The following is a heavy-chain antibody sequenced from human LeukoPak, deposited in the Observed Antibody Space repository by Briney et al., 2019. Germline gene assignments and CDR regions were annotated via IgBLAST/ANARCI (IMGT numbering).Heavy chain of an antibody. D-gene: IGHD3-3*01. J-gene: IGHJ6*02. CDR1: GFTFSSYA. CDR2: ISGSGGST. V-gene: IGHV3-23*01. CDR3: AKDLVPGGAYYDFWSGYIQYYYGMDV. Sequence: PGGSLRLSCAASGFTFSSYAMSWVRQAPGKGLEWVSAISGSGGSTYYADSVKGRLTISRDNSKNTLYLQMNSLRAEDTAVYYCAKDLVPGGAYYDFWSGYIQYYYGMDVWGQGTTVTVSS.